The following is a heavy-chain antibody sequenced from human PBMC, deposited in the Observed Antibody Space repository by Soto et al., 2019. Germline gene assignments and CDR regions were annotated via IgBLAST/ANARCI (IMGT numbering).Heavy chain of an antibody. V-gene: IGHV3-21*01. D-gene: IGHD2-2*01. Sequence: AGGSLRHSCAASGFTFSSYSMNWVRQAPGKGLEWVSSISSSSSYIYYADSVKGRFTISRDNAKNSLYLQMNSLRAEDTAVYYCARGTHYQANPFDYWGQGTLVTVSS. J-gene: IGHJ4*02. CDR1: GFTFSSYS. CDR2: ISSSSSYI. CDR3: ARGTHYQANPFDY.